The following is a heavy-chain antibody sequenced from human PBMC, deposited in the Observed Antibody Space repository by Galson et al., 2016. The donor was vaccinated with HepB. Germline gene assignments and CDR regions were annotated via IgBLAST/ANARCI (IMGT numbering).Heavy chain of an antibody. Sequence: SLRLSCAASGYRFSGQAMHWVRQAPGKGLEWVAVISYDGTYQLYADSVRGRFTISRDNFNNTLYLQMNSLRTDDTAVYFCARVGNYVPMFFEYFGQGTLVTVSS. D-gene: IGHD1-7*01. CDR2: ISYDGTYQ. CDR3: ARVGNYVPMFFEY. V-gene: IGHV3-30*04. J-gene: IGHJ4*02. CDR1: GYRFSGQA.